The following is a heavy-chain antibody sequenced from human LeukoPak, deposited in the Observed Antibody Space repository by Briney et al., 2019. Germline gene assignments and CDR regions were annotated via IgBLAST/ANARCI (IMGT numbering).Heavy chain of an antibody. J-gene: IGHJ4*02. CDR2: IIPILGIA. CDR1: GGTFSSYA. Sequence: SVKVSCKASGGTFSSYAISWVRQAPGQGLEWMGRIIPILGIANYAQKFQGRVTITADKSTSTAYMELSSLRSEDTAVYYCARTYGSGSYCPADYWGQGTLVTVSS. V-gene: IGHV1-69*04. CDR3: ARTYGSGSYCPADY. D-gene: IGHD3-10*01.